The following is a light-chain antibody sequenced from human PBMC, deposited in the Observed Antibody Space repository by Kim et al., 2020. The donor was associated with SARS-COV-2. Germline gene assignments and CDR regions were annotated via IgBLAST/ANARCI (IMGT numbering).Light chain of an antibody. CDR1: SSDVGGYNY. CDR3: SSYTSSSTFV. J-gene: IGLJ1*01. CDR2: DVS. Sequence: QSVLTQPASVSGSPGQSITISCTGTSSDVGGYNYVSWYQQHPGKAPKLMIYDVSKRPSGVSNRFSGSKSGNTASLTISGLQAEDAADYYCSSYTSSSTFVFGTGTKVTVL. V-gene: IGLV2-14*01.